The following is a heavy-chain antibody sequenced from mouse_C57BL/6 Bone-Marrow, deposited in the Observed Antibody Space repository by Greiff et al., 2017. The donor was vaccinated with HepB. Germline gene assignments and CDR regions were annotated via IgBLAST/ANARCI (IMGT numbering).Heavy chain of an antibody. Sequence: VQLQQSGAELARPGASVKLSCKASGYTFTSYGISRVKQRTGQGLVWIGEIYPRSGNTYYNEKFKGKATLTADKSSSTAYMELRSLTSEDSAVYFCALVATPGDWGQGTTLTVSS. CDR1: GYTFTSYG. V-gene: IGHV1-81*01. CDR2: IYPRSGNT. J-gene: IGHJ2*01. D-gene: IGHD1-1*01. CDR3: ALVATPGD.